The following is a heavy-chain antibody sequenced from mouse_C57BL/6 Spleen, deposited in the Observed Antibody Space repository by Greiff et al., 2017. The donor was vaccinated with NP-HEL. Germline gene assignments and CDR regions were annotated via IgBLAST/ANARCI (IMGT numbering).Heavy chain of an antibody. CDR1: GFTFSSYG. V-gene: IGHV5-6*01. J-gene: IGHJ2*01. CDR2: ISSGGSYT. CDR3: AREVSSDY. Sequence: EVKLQESGGDLVKPGGSLKLSCAASGFTFSSYGMSWVRQTPDKRLEWVATISSGGSYTYYPDSVKGRFTISRDNAKNTRYLQMSSLKSEDTAMYYCAREVSSDYWGQGTTLTVSS. D-gene: IGHD2-14*01.